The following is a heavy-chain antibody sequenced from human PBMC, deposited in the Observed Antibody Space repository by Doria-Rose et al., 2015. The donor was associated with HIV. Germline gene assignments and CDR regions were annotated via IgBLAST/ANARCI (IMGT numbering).Heavy chain of an antibody. CDR3: ATTWSGYYLDY. CDR2: IIPVLGIR. J-gene: IGHJ4*02. V-gene: IGHV1-69*02. Sequence: AAGCTFSRYPIRWVRQAPGQGLEWMGRIIPVLGIRNYAQKFQGRVTITADESTSTAYIELSNLRSEDTAVYYCATTWSGYYLDYWGQGTLVTVSS. CDR1: GCTFSRYP. D-gene: IGHD3-3*01.